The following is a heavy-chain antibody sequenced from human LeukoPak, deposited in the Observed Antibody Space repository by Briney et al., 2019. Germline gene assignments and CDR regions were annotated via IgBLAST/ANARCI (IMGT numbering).Heavy chain of an antibody. CDR3: AKTVGSGSYSLPFDY. Sequence: QPGRSLRLSCAASGFTFDDYVMHWVRQAPGKGLEWVSLISGDGGRAYYADSVKGRFTISRDNSKNSLYLQMNSLRSEDTALYYCAKTVGSGSYSLPFDYWGQGTLVTVSS. CDR1: GFTFDDYV. J-gene: IGHJ4*02. CDR2: ISGDGGRA. D-gene: IGHD3-10*01. V-gene: IGHV3-43*02.